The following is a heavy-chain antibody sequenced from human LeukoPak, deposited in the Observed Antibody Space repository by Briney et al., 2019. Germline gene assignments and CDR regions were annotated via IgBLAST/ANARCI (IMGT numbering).Heavy chain of an antibody. J-gene: IGHJ3*02. Sequence: GGSLRLSCAASGFIFKNYAKSWVRQAPGRGLEWVSNISGTSDTTRYGDSVRGRFTTSRDNPKNTLYINMNSVRVDDTAVYNCAKAAATIGGAFDIWGQGTMVTVSS. D-gene: IGHD3-3*01. CDR3: AKAAATIGGAFDI. CDR2: ISGTSDTT. V-gene: IGHV3-23*01. CDR1: GFIFKNYA.